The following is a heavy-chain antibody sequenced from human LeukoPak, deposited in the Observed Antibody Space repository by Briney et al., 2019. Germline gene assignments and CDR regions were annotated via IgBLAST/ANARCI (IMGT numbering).Heavy chain of an antibody. J-gene: IGHJ4*02. CDR2: IWYDGNNQ. V-gene: IGHV3-33*06. D-gene: IGHD3-16*02. Sequence: PGRSLRLSCAASGFTCSSYAIHWVRQAPGKGLEWVSAIWYDGNNQYYADSVKGRFTISRDNSKNTLYLQMDSLRAEDTAVYYCAKAGGLIASPGTDYWGQGTLVTVSS. CDR3: AKAGGLIASPGTDY. CDR1: GFTCSSYA.